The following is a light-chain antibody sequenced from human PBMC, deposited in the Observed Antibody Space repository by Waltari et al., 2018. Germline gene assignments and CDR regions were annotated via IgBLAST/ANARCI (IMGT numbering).Light chain of an antibody. V-gene: IGLV3-19*01. CDR1: SLRSYY. CDR2: GKN. CDR3: NSRDSSGVV. Sequence: SSELTQDPAVSVALGQTVRITCQGDSLRSYYASWYQPRPGQAPVLVIYGKNNRPSGIPDRFSDSSSGNTASLTITGAQAEDEADYYSNSRDSSGVVFGGGTQLTVL. J-gene: IGLJ2*01.